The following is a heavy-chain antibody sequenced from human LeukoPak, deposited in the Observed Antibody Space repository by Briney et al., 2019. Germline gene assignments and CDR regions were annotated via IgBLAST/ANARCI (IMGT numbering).Heavy chain of an antibody. J-gene: IGHJ3*02. Sequence: GGSRRLSCAASGFTFSSYSMNWVRQAPGKGLEWVSYITNSGATVYYADSVKGRFTISRDDARNSLYLQMISLRAEDTAVYYCVRDHLWAFDIWGQGTVVTVS. CDR2: ITNSGATV. CDR3: VRDHLWAFDI. V-gene: IGHV3-48*04. D-gene: IGHD2-21*01. CDR1: GFTFSSYS.